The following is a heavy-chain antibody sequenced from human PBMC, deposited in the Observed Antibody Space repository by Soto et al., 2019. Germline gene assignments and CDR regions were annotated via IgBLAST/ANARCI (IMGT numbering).Heavy chain of an antibody. D-gene: IGHD2-15*01. J-gene: IGHJ6*02. CDR2: IQSGGST. Sequence: EVQLVESGGDLVQPGGSLRLSCAASGFTVSSHYMNWVRQAPGKGLEGVSLIQSGGSTCYADSVKCRFTIARDNSKNTLFLQMNSLRVEDTAMYYGSRDDVYCSGGSCYVVPMDVWGRGTPVTV. V-gene: IGHV3-66*01. CDR3: SRDDVYCSGGSCYVVPMDV. CDR1: GFTVSSHY.